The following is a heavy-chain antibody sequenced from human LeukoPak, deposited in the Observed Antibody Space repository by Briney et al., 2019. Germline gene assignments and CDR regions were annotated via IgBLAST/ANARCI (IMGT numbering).Heavy chain of an antibody. D-gene: IGHD2-15*01. CDR2: ISDSGDTT. J-gene: IGHJ4*02. V-gene: IGHV3-23*01. CDR1: GFTFSTYA. CDR3: AKATGGSCYSGVNY. Sequence: PGGSLRLSCAASGFTFSTYAMNWVRQAPGKGLEWVSAISDSGDTTYYADSVKGRFTISRDDSKNTLYLQMNSLIAEDTAIYYCAKATGGSCYSGVNYWAQGTLVTVSS.